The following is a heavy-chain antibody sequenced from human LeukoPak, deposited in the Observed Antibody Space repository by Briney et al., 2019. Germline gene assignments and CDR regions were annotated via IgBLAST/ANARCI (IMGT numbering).Heavy chain of an antibody. CDR3: ARYLSYSYYMDV. CDR2: IKQDGSEK. V-gene: IGHV3-7*01. D-gene: IGHD2/OR15-2a*01. J-gene: IGHJ6*03. Sequence: GGSLRLSCAASGFTFSSYWLTWVRQAPGKGLEWVANIKQDGSEKFYVDSVKGRFTISRDNAKNSLYLQMNSLRAEDTAVYYCARYLSYSYYMDVWGKGTTVTVSS. CDR1: GFTFSSYW.